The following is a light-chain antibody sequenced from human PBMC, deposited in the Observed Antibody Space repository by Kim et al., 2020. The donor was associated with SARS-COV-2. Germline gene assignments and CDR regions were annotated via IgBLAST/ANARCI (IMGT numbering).Light chain of an antibody. CDR3: QQRGNWPPALT. V-gene: IGKV3-11*01. J-gene: IGKJ4*01. Sequence: SPGEGASLSCRASHSVGSSLAWYQQTPGQAPRLLIYDASIRATGIPDRFSGSGSGTDFTLTIGSLEPRDFAIYYCQQRGNWPPALTFGGGTKVDIK. CDR2: DAS. CDR1: HSVGSS.